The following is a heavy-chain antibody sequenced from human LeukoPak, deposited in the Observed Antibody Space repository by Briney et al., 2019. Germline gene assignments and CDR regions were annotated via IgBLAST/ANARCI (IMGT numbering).Heavy chain of an antibody. Sequence: SETLSLTCAVSGGSFSGYYWSWIRQPPGKGLEWIGAINHSGSTNYNPSLKSRVTISVDTSKNQFSLKLSSVTAADTAVYYCARGTDAFDIWGQGTMVTVSS. CDR2: INHSGST. J-gene: IGHJ3*02. V-gene: IGHV4-34*01. CDR3: ARGTDAFDI. CDR1: GGSFSGYY.